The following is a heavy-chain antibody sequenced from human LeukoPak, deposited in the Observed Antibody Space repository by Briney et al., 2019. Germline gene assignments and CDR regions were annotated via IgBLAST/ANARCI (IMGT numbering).Heavy chain of an antibody. CDR3: ARTSSNYAGDAFDI. Sequence: SETLSLTCAVYGGSFSDYYLSWIRQPPGKGLEWIGEIHPSGSTSYNPSLNSRVTISVDTSKNQFSLKLISVTAADTAVYYCARTSSNYAGDAFDIWGQGTMVTVSS. CDR2: IHPSGST. D-gene: IGHD4-11*01. J-gene: IGHJ3*02. V-gene: IGHV4-34*01. CDR1: GGSFSDYY.